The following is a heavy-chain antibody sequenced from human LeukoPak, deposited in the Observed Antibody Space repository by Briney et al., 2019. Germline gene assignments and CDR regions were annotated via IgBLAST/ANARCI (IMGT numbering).Heavy chain of an antibody. CDR3: ARVHYYDSLNPLYYFDY. CDR2: IYYSGST. V-gene: IGHV4-59*01. J-gene: IGHJ4*02. CDR1: GGSISSYY. D-gene: IGHD3-22*01. Sequence: SETLSLACTVSGGSISSYYWSWIRQPPGKGLEWIGYIYYSGSTNYNPSLKSRVTISVDTSKNQFSLKLSSVTAADTAVYYCARVHYYDSLNPLYYFDYWGQGTLVTVSS.